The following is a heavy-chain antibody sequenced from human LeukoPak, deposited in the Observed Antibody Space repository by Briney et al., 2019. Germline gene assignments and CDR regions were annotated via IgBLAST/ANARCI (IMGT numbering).Heavy chain of an antibody. D-gene: IGHD3-3*01. CDR1: GGTFSSYA. CDR3: ASAAISPYYMDV. CDR2: IIPIFGTA. J-gene: IGHJ6*03. Sequence: ASVKVSCKASGGTFSSYAISWERQAPGQGLEWMGGIIPIFGTANYAQKFQGRVTITTDESTSTAYMELSSLRSEDTAVYYCASAAISPYYMDVWGKGTTVTVSS. V-gene: IGHV1-69*05.